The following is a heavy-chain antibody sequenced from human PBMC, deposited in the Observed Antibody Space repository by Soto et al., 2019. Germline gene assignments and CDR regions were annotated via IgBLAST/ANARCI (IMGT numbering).Heavy chain of an antibody. CDR3: ARGTVGYCSSTRCSNYYYYGMDV. CDR1: GFTFSSYS. V-gene: IGHV3-21*01. J-gene: IGHJ6*02. Sequence: EVQLVESGGGLVKPGGSLRLSCAASGFTFSSYSMNWVRQAPGKGLEWVSSISSSSTYIYYADSVKGRFTISRDNAKNSLYLQMNSLRAEDTPVYYCARGTVGYCSSTRCSNYYYYGMDVWGQGTTVTVSS. CDR2: ISSSSTYI. D-gene: IGHD2-2*01.